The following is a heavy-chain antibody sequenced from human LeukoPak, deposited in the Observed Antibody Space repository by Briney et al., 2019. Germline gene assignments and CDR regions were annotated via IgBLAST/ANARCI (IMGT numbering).Heavy chain of an antibody. V-gene: IGHV3-74*01. J-gene: IGHJ4*02. CDR2: YDYEGINT. Sequence: GGPLRLPCAPSGFTHSTYWMHGARHAPGKGRVWVSRYDYEGINTQYAHSVKGRLTISRDNPKITLYPRMHSQSAEDRAVYYCAAGGGSYRLDYWGQGTLVTVSS. CDR1: GFTHSTYW. CDR3: AAGGGSYRLDY. D-gene: IGHD3-16*02.